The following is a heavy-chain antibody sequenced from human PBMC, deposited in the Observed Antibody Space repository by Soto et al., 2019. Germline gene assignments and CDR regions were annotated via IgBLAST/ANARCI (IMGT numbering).Heavy chain of an antibody. CDR3: ARKWNGELVPAACFDS. CDR1: NFSVITSIYY. CDR2: VYYTGTT. J-gene: IGHJ4*02. Sequence: SETLSLTCTVFNFSVITSIYYWAWIRRPPGKGLEWVGTVYYTGTTYYNPSLKSRVTISVDTSNNQFSLNLNSVTVADTAVYYCARKWNGELVPAACFDSWGQGALVTVSS. V-gene: IGHV4-39*01. D-gene: IGHD2-2*01.